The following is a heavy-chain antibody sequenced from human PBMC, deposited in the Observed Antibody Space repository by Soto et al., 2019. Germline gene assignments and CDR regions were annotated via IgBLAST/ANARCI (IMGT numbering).Heavy chain of an antibody. D-gene: IGHD2-21*02. J-gene: IGHJ6*02. CDR2: IHHSGSI. CDR3: ASEDDGGDSLDV. V-gene: IGHV4-30-4*08. CDR1: GDSISSDYYH. Sequence: QVQLQQSGPGLVKPSQTLSLTCTVSGDSISSDYYHWTWIRQSPGKGLEWIGYIHHSGSILYNPSLKSRVTISVDTSKNQFSLHLTSVTAAYTAVYFCASEDDGGDSLDVWGQGTTVTVSS.